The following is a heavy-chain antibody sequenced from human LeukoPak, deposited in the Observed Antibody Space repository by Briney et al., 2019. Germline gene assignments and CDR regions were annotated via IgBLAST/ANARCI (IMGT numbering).Heavy chain of an antibody. CDR2: IYSGGST. CDR3: ARVWQDYSGVDY. Sequence: GGSLRLSCAASGFTVSSNYMSWVRQAPGKGLEWVSVIYSGGSTYSADSVKGRFTISRDNAKSSLYLQMNSLRDEDTAVYYCARVWQDYSGVDYWGQGTLVTVSS. D-gene: IGHD2-21*01. V-gene: IGHV3-53*01. J-gene: IGHJ4*02. CDR1: GFTVSSNY.